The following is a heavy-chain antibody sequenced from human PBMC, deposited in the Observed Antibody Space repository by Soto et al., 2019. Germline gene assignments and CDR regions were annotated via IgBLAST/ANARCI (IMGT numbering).Heavy chain of an antibody. D-gene: IGHD3-22*01. Sequence: PGGSLRLSCAASGFTFSTYAMNWVRQAPGKRLEWVGSIKSKTDGGTTDYADPVKGRFAISRDDSNNMVYLQMNSLKIEDTAVYYCTTDSYSTIIIVRFDYWGHGTLVTV. CDR3: TTDSYSTIIIVRFDY. CDR1: GFTFSTYA. V-gene: IGHV3-15*07. J-gene: IGHJ4*01. CDR2: IKSKTDGGTT.